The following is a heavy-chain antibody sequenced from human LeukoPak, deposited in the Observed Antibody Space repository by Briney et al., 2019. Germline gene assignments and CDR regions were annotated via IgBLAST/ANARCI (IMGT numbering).Heavy chain of an antibody. Sequence: GGSLRLSCAASGFVFSNYWMSWVRQAPGKGLEWVANIKPDGTEKYYVDSLKGRFTISRDNTKNSLYLQMNSLRVEDTAIYYCARGRPHGNDYWGQGTLVTVSS. CDR3: ARGRPHGNDY. CDR2: IKPDGTEK. V-gene: IGHV3-7*01. CDR1: GFVFSNYW. J-gene: IGHJ4*02. D-gene: IGHD4-23*01.